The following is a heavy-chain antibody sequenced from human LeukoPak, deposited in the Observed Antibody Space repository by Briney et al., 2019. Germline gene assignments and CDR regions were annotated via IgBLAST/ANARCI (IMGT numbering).Heavy chain of an antibody. CDR3: ARGGAGSSWYYGGRYDY. J-gene: IGHJ4*02. Sequence: GGSLRLSCAASGFTFSSYSMNWVRQAPGKGLEWVANIKQDGSEKYYVDSVKGRFTISRDNAKNSLYLQMNSVRAEDTAVYYCARGGAGSSWYYGGRYDYWGQGTLVTVSS. D-gene: IGHD6-13*01. CDR2: IKQDGSEK. V-gene: IGHV3-7*01. CDR1: GFTFSSYS.